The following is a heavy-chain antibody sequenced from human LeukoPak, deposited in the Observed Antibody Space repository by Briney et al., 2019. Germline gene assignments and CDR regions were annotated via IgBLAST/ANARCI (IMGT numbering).Heavy chain of an antibody. J-gene: IGHJ4*02. CDR3: ARDRMGSADFWSGYYTGTFEY. CDR1: GFTVSSNY. CDR2: IYSGGST. Sequence: PGGSLRLSCAASGFTVSSNYMSWVRQAPGKGLEWVSVIYSGGSTYYADSVKGRFTISRDNSKNSLYLQMNSLRAEDTAVYYCARDRMGSADFWSGYYTGTFEYWGQGALVTVSS. D-gene: IGHD3-3*01. V-gene: IGHV3-53*01.